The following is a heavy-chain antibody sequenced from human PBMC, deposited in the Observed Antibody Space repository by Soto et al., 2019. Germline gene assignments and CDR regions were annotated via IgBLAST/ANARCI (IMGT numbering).Heavy chain of an antibody. Sequence: LLQLRETLSLTCTVSGGSISSYYWSWIRQPPGKGLEWIGYIYYSGSTNYNPSLKSRVTISVDTSKNQFSLKLSSVTAADTAVYYCARHPAPTSSIAARPKSNYYYYGMDVWGQGTTVTVSS. CDR2: IYYSGST. V-gene: IGHV4-59*08. D-gene: IGHD6-6*01. J-gene: IGHJ6*02. CDR3: ARHPAPTSSIAARPKSNYYYYGMDV. CDR1: GGSISSYY.